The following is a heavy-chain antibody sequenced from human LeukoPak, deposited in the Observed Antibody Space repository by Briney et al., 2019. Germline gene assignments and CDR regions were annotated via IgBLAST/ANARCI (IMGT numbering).Heavy chain of an antibody. CDR1: GFTFSNYG. CDR3: ARAGRMHCSGTSCYLSGDDAFDI. CDR2: IWYDGSNK. V-gene: IGHV3-33*01. Sequence: GRSLRLSCAASGFTFSNYGMHWVRQAPGKGLQWVAVIWYDGSNKYYADSVKGRFTISRDNSKNTLYLQMNSLRAEDTAVYYCARAGRMHCSGTSCYLSGDDAFDIWGQGTMVTVSS. D-gene: IGHD2-2*01. J-gene: IGHJ3*02.